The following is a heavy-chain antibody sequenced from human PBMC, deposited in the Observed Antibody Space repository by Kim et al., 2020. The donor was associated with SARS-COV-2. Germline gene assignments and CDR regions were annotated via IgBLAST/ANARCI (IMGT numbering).Heavy chain of an antibody. CDR2: IYYSGST. J-gene: IGHJ4*02. Sequence: SETLSLTCTVSGGSISSYYWSWIRQPPGKGLEWIGYIYYSGSTNYNPSLKSRVTISVDTSKNQFSLKLSSVTAADTAVYYCARDLGGGMGYWGQGTLVTVSS. V-gene: IGHV4-59*01. CDR3: ARDLGGGMGY. D-gene: IGHD2-15*01. CDR1: GGSISSYY.